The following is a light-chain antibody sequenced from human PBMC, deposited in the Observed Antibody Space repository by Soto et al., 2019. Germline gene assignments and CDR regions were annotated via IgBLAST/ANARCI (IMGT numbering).Light chain of an antibody. CDR1: QSVSSN. J-gene: IGKJ3*01. CDR2: DAS. V-gene: IGKV3-15*01. CDR3: QQYNTWPLT. Sequence: EAVMTQSPATLSVSPGERPTLSCRASQSVSSNLAWYQQKPGQAPRLLIYDASNKATGIPATFSGGGSGSAITLTIRSLQSEDLEVYYCQQYNTWPLTFGPATKVDIK.